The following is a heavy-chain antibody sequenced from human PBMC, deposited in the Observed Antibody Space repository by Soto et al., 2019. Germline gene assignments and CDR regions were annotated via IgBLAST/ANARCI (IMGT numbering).Heavy chain of an antibody. J-gene: IGHJ4*02. CDR2: IKEDGGGK. CDR1: GFTLRNYW. CDR3: ARDGYGYNSLDN. D-gene: IGHD3-16*02. Sequence: ESGGGSVQPGGSLRLPCATSGFTLRNYWMVWVRQAPGKGLEWVANIKEDGGGKYFGDSVRGRFTVSRDNAKNSLYLQMNNLRAEDTAVYYCARDGYGYNSLDNWGQGTLVTVSS. V-gene: IGHV3-7*01.